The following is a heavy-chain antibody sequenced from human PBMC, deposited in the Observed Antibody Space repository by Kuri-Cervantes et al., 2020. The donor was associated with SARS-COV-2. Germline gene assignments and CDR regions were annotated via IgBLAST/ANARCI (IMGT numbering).Heavy chain of an antibody. D-gene: IGHD3/OR15-3a*01. CDR3: ARGYDFWNGYYDY. J-gene: IGHJ4*02. Sequence: GGSLRLSCTASGFTFGDYAMSWFRQAPGKGLEWVSAISGSGGSTYYADSVKGRFTISRDNSKNTLYLQMNSLRAEDTAVYYCARGYDFWNGYYDYWGQGTLVTVSS. CDR1: GFTFGDYA. V-gene: IGHV3-23*01. CDR2: ISGSGGST.